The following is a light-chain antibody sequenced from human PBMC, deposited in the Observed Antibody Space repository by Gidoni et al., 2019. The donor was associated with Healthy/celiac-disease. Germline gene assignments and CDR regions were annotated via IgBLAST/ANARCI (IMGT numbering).Light chain of an antibody. CDR1: SSDVGGYNY. CDR2: DVS. Sequence: QSALTQPRPVSGAPGPSVTISCTGTSSDVGGYNYVSWYQQHPVKAPKLIIYDVSKRPSGVPDRFSGSKSGNTASLTISGLQAEDEADYYCCSYAGSYTYVFGTGTKVTVL. V-gene: IGLV2-11*01. J-gene: IGLJ1*01. CDR3: CSYAGSYTYV.